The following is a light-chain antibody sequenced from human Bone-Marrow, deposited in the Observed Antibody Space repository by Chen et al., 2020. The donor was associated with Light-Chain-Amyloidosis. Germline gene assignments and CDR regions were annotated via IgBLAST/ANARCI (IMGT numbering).Light chain of an antibody. CDR1: NIGSTS. CDR3: QVWDRSSDRPV. CDR2: DDS. J-gene: IGLJ3*02. V-gene: IGLV3-21*02. Sequence: SYVLTQPSSVSVAPGQTATIACGGNNIGSTSVHCYQQTPGQAPLLVGYDDSDRPSGLPERLSGSNSGNTTSLAISRVEAGDEADYYCQVWDRSSDRPVFGGGTKLTVL.